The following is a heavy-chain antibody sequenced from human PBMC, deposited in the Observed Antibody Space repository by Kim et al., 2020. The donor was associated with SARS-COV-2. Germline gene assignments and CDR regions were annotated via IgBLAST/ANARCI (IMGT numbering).Heavy chain of an antibody. CDR2: INPNSGGT. Sequence: ASVKVSCKASGYTFTGYYMHWVRQAPGQGLEWMGWINPNSGGTNYAQKFQSRVTMTRDTSISTDYMELSRLRSDDTAVYYCARRENIVLIVYAMDWFEPWGQGTLVTVSS. V-gene: IGHV1-2*02. J-gene: IGHJ5*02. CDR1: GYTFTGYY. D-gene: IGHD2-8*01. CDR3: ARRENIVLIVYAMDWFEP.